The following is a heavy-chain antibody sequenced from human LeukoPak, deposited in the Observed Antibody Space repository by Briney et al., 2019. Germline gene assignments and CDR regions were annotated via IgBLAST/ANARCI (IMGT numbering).Heavy chain of an antibody. J-gene: IGHJ4*02. V-gene: IGHV3-30*04. CDR2: ISYDGSNK. D-gene: IGHD3-10*01. CDR3: ASVVVRGVIIPADY. Sequence: PGRSLRLSCAASGFTFSRYAMHWVRQAPGKGLEWVAVISYDGSNKYYADSVKGRFTISRDNSKNTLYLQMNSLRAEDTAVYYCASVVVRGVIIPADYWGQGTLVTVSS. CDR1: GFTFSRYA.